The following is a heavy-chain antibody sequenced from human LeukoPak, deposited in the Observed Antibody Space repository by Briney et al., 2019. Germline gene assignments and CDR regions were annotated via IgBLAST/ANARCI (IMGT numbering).Heavy chain of an antibody. CDR2: ISNYNSNT. J-gene: IGHJ4*02. V-gene: IGHV1-18*01. CDR3: ARDEDYGIFVNIDY. Sequence: ASVKVSCKASGYSFVLYGISWVRQAPGQGPEWMGWISNYNSNTKYAQKFQGRVTMTTDTSTSTAYMELRSLRSDDTAVYYCARDEDYGIFVNIDYWGQGTLVTVSS. D-gene: IGHD4-17*01. CDR1: GYSFVLYG.